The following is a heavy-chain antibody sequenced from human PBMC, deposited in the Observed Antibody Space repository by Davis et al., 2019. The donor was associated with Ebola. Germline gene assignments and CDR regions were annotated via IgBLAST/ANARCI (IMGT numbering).Heavy chain of an antibody. CDR1: GFSLSTSGMC. CDR3: ARSTFTYSGSYYYYYGMDV. CDR2: IDWVDDK. D-gene: IGHD1-26*01. J-gene: IGHJ6*04. V-gene: IGHV2-70*01. Sequence: SGPTLVNPTPTLTLTCTFSGFSLSTSGMCVSWIRQPPGKALEWLALIDWVDDKYYSTSLKTRLTISKDTSKNQVVLTMTNMDPVDTATYYCARSTFTYSGSYYYYYGMDVWGKGTTVTVSS.